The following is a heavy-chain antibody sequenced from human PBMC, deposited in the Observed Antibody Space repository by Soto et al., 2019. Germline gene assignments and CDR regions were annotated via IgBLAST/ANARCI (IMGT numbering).Heavy chain of an antibody. V-gene: IGHV1-18*01. CDR2: ISAYNGNT. D-gene: IGHD6-6*01. CDR1: GYTFTSYG. Sequence: ASVKVSCKASGYTFTSYGISWVRQAPGQGLEWMGRISAYNGNTNYAQKLQGRVTMTTDTSTSTAYMELRSLRSDDTAVYYCARTSIAAQVFDYWGQGTLVTVSS. J-gene: IGHJ4*02. CDR3: ARTSIAAQVFDY.